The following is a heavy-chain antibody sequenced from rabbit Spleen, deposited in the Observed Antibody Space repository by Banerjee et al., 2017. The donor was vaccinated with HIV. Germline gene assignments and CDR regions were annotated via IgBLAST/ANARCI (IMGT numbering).Heavy chain of an antibody. J-gene: IGHJ4*01. CDR1: GFSFSSSYW. CDR3: ARDFKL. CDR2: IYTTNTGDT. V-gene: IGHV1S45*01. Sequence: QEQLEESGGDLVKPEGSLTLTCTASGFSFSSSYWICWVRQAPGKGLEWIGCIYTTNTGDTYHASWVNGRFTISKTSSTTVTLQMTSLTDADTATYFCARDFKLWGPGTLVTVS.